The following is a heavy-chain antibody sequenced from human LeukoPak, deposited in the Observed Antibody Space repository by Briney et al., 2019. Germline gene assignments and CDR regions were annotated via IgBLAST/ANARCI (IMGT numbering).Heavy chain of an antibody. Sequence: SETLSLTCTVSGVSISSSSYYWGWIRPPPGKGLEWIGSIYYSGRTYYNPSLKSRVKISVDTSKAQFSLKLSSVTAPDTAVYYCARAGIPIFGVVIHDNWFDPWGQGTLVTVSS. V-gene: IGHV4-39*07. CDR2: IYYSGRT. CDR3: ARAGIPIFGVVIHDNWFDP. CDR1: GVSISSSSYY. D-gene: IGHD3-3*01. J-gene: IGHJ5*02.